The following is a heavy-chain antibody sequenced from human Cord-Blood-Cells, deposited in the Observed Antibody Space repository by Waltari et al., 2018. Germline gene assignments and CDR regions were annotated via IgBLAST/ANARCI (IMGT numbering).Heavy chain of an antibody. Sequence: QVQLQESGPGLVKPSGTLSLTCAVSGGSISSSNWWSWVRQPPGKGLEWIGEIYHSGSTNYNPSLKSRVTISVDKSKNQFSLKLSSVTAADTAVYYCARVLYGSGSLTPYYNWFDPWGQGTLVTVSS. J-gene: IGHJ5*02. CDR3: ARVLYGSGSLTPYYNWFDP. CDR2: IYHSGST. D-gene: IGHD3-10*01. V-gene: IGHV4-4*02. CDR1: GGSISSSNW.